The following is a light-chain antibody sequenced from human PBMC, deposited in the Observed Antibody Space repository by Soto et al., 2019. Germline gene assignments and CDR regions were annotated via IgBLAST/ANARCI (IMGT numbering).Light chain of an antibody. CDR2: GVN. V-gene: IGLV2-11*01. J-gene: IGLJ1*01. CDR3: CSYVTTPEI. Sequence: QSVLTQPRSVSGSPGQSLTISCTGTSGNVDDYRYVSWYQQFPGKAPKLVIYGVNQRPSGVPNRFSGSNSDNTASLTISGLQAEDEADYYCCSYVTTPEIFGTGTKVTVL. CDR1: SGNVDDYRY.